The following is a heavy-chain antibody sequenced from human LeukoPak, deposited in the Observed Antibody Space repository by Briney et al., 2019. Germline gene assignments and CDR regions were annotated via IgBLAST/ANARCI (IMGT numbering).Heavy chain of an antibody. V-gene: IGHV4-39*07. CDR1: GGSISSGDYY. J-gene: IGHJ5*02. D-gene: IGHD6-6*01. CDR2: IYYSGST. Sequence: SQTLSLTCTVSGGSISSGDYYWSWIRQPPGKGLEWIGSIYYSGSTYYNPSLKSRVTISVDTSKNQFSLKLSSVTAADTAVCYCARDSYSSSIWFDPWGQGTLVTVSS. CDR3: ARDSYSSSIWFDP.